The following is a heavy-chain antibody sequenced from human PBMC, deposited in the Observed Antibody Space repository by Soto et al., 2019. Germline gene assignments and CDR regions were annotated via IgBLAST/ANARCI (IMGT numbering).Heavy chain of an antibody. D-gene: IGHD1-1*01. Sequence: PGESLKISCKTSGYTFVTYWIGWVRQMPGKGLQWMGIIYPGDSDARYSPSFQGQVTISADKSISTAYLQWSSLKASDTAMYYCARTKEPSLYYYQYGMDVWGQGTTVTVSS. CDR2: IYPGDSDA. CDR1: GYTFVTYW. CDR3: ARTKEPSLYYYQYGMDV. V-gene: IGHV5-51*01. J-gene: IGHJ6*02.